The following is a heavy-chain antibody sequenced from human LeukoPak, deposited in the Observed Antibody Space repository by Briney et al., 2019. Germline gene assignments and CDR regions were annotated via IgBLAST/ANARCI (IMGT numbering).Heavy chain of an antibody. CDR1: GGSISSGGYS. D-gene: IGHD2/OR15-2a*01. Sequence: SETLSLTCTVSGGSISSGGYSWSWIRQPPGKGLEWIGYIYYSGSTYYNPSLKSRVTISVDTSKNQFSLKLSSVTAADTAVYYCARSSYGRNFDYWGQGTLVTVSS. CDR2: IYYSGST. CDR3: ARSSYGRNFDY. V-gene: IGHV4-30-4*07. J-gene: IGHJ4*02.